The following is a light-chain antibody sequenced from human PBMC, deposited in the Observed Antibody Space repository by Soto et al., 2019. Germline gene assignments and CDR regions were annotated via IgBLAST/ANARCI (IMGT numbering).Light chain of an antibody. CDR3: QQYYNSPRT. Sequence: DIVMTQSPDSLAVSLGERATINCKSSQSVLYSSNNKNYLAWYQQKPGQPPKLLIYWASTRESGVPVRFSGSGSGTDFTLTISSLQAEDVAVFYCQQYYNSPRTFGGGTKVEIK. CDR1: QSVLYSSNNKNY. CDR2: WAS. V-gene: IGKV4-1*01. J-gene: IGKJ4*01.